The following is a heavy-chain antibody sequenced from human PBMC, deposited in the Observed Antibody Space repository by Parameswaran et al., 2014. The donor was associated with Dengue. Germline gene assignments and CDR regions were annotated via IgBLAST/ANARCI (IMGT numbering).Heavy chain of an antibody. D-gene: IGHD6-13*01. CDR3: AIRIAAAGTERGYFFDY. V-gene: IGHV1-69*06. Sequence: WVRQAPGQGLEWMGGIIPIFGTANYAQKFQGRVTITADKSTSTAYMELSSLRSEDTAVYYCAIRIAAAGTERGYFFDYWGQGTLVTVSS. J-gene: IGHJ4*02. CDR2: IIPIFGTA.